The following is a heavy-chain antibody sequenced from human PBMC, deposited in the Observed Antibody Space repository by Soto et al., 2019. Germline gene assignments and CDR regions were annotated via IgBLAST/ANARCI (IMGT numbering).Heavy chain of an antibody. Sequence: ASLKVSCKASGYTFTSYGISWVRQAPGQGLEWMGWTSVYNGNTNYAQKLQGRVTMTTDTSTNTAYMDLRSLRSDDTAVYYCARRGPYSSSPLSNAFDIWGQGTMVTVPS. V-gene: IGHV1-18*01. CDR2: TSVYNGNT. J-gene: IGHJ3*02. D-gene: IGHD6-6*01. CDR3: ARRGPYSSSPLSNAFDI. CDR1: GYTFTSYG.